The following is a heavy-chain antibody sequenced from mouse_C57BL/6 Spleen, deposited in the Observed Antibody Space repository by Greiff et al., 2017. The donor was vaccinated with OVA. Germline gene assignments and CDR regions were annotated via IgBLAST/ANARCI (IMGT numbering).Heavy chain of an antibody. D-gene: IGHD1-1*01. CDR2: INPNYGST. CDR1: GYSFTDYN. Sequence: VQLQESGPELVKPGASVKISCKASGYSFTDYNMNWVQQSNGKSLEWIGVINPNYGSTSYNQKFKGKATLTVDKSSSTAYMQLSSLTSEDSAVYYCARQQFERYYCFDYWGQGTTLTVSS. CDR3: ARQQFERYYCFDY. J-gene: IGHJ2*01. V-gene: IGHV1-39*01.